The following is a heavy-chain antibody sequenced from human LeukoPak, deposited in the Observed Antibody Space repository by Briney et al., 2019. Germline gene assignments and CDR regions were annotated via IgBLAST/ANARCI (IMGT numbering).Heavy chain of an antibody. Sequence: GGSLRLSCAASRFTFSSYSMNWVRQAPGKGLEWVSYISSSSTIYFADSVKGRFTISRDNAKNSLYLQMNSLRAEDTAVYYCARGTGRGYSYGYYGAFDIWGQGTMVTVSS. V-gene: IGHV3-48*01. CDR3: ARGTGRGYSYGYYGAFDI. J-gene: IGHJ3*02. CDR1: RFTFSSYS. CDR2: ISSSSTI. D-gene: IGHD5-18*01.